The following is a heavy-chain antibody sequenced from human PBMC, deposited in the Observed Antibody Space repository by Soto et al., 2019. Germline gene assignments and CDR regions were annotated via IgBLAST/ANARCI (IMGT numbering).Heavy chain of an antibody. V-gene: IGHV3-64*02. CDR3: ARGEDDGDMWGGGYLDS. CDR2: LSSDGGNT. D-gene: IGHD2-21*02. CDR1: GFIFSNYA. J-gene: IGHJ4*02. Sequence: EVQLVESGEGLVQPGGSLRLSCAASGFIFSNYAMHWVRQAPGKGLQYVSGLSSDGGNTYYADSVKGRFTISRDKSKNTVYLQMGSLRAEDTAVYCCARGEDDGDMWGGGYLDSWGQGTLVTVSS.